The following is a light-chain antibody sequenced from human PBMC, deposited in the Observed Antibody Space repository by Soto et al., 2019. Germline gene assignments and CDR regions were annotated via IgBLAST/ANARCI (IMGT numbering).Light chain of an antibody. CDR1: HSVSSSY. Sequence: EIVLTQSPGTLSLSPGDRATLACRASHSVSSSYLAWYQQKPGQPPRLLIYSTSSRATGIPDRFSGGGSGTDFSLTISRLEPEDFAVYYCQQYDSSLTFGGGTKVDIK. J-gene: IGKJ4*01. V-gene: IGKV3-20*01. CDR2: STS. CDR3: QQYDSSLT.